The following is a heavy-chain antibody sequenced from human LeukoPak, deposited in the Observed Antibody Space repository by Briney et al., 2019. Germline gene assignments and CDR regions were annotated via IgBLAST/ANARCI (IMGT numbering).Heavy chain of an antibody. V-gene: IGHV4-39*02. J-gene: IGHJ4*02. CDR3: ARDCPYYYGSGSYYPFDY. CDR2: IYYSGST. Sequence: SETLSLTCTVSGGSISSSSYYWGWIRQPPGKGLEWIGSIYYSGSTYYNPSLKSRVTISVDTSKNQFSLKLSSVTAADTAVYYCARDCPYYYGSGSYYPFDYWGQGTLVTVSS. D-gene: IGHD3-10*01. CDR1: GGSISSSSYY.